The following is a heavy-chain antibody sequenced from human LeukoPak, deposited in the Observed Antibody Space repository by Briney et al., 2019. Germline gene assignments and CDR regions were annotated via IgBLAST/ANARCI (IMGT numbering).Heavy chain of an antibody. CDR1: GYTFSSYA. D-gene: IGHD6-19*01. CDR3: ARDWYTSDWYGSQPGY. V-gene: IGHV7-4-1*02. J-gene: IGHJ4*02. CDR2: INTKTGNP. Sequence: ASVKVSCKASGYTFSSYAMNWARQAPGQGLEWMGWINTKTGNPTYAPGFTGRFVFSLDTSVSTAYLQISSLKAEDTAVYYCARDWYTSDWYGSQPGYWGQGTLVTVSS.